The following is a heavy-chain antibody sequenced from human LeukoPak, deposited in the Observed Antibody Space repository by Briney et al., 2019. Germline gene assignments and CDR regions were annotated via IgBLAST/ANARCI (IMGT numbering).Heavy chain of an antibody. CDR1: GFTFSSYE. J-gene: IGHJ4*02. CDR3: AKDLDLSGSYYFDY. D-gene: IGHD1-26*01. V-gene: IGHV3-48*03. CDR2: ISSSGSTI. Sequence: GGSLRLSCAASGFTFSSYEMNWVRQAPGKGLEWVSYISSSGSTIYYADSVKGRFTISRDNAKNSLYLQMNSLRAEDTAVYYCAKDLDLSGSYYFDYWGQGTLVTVSS.